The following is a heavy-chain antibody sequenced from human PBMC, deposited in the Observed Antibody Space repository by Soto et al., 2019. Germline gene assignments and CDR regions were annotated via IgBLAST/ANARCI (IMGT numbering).Heavy chain of an antibody. CDR1: GSSFRSYA. V-gene: IGHV3-23*01. CDR3: ARSPRIASRSFPDY. D-gene: IGHD3-10*01. Sequence: GGSLRLSCTGSGSSFRSYAMNWVRQAPGKGLEWVAVISGSGSSSHYADSVEGRFTISRDNSKKTLYLQMSDLGVDDTAVYYCARSPRIASRSFPDYWGRGILVTVSS. CDR2: ISGSGSSS. J-gene: IGHJ4*02.